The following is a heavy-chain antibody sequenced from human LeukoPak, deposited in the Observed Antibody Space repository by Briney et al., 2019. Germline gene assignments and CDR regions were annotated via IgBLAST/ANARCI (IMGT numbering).Heavy chain of an antibody. J-gene: IGHJ6*03. CDR3: ARDLYSSSSVYDYYMDF. Sequence: GGSLRLPCAASGFTFSSYSMNWVRQAPGKGLEWVSYISSSSVTMYYADSVKDGFIISRDNAMNSLYLQMNSLRAEDTAVYYCARDLYSSSSVYDYYMDFWGKGTKVTVSS. D-gene: IGHD6-6*01. CDR2: ISSSSVTM. V-gene: IGHV3-48*01. CDR1: GFTFSSYS.